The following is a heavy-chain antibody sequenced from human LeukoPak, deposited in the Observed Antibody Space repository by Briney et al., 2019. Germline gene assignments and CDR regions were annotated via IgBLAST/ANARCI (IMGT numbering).Heavy chain of an antibody. J-gene: IGHJ4*02. V-gene: IGHV3-30-3*01. D-gene: IGHD4-17*01. Sequence: GRSLRLSCAASGVTFSSYAMQWVRQAPGKGLGWVAVISYDGSNKYYADSVKGRFTISRDNSKNTLYLQMNSLRAEDTAVYYCAKVRTVTKAYDYWGQGTLVTVSS. CDR1: GVTFSSYA. CDR2: ISYDGSNK. CDR3: AKVRTVTKAYDY.